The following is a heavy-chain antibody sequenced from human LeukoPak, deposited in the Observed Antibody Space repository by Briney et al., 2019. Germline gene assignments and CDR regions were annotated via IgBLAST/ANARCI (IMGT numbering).Heavy chain of an antibody. CDR2: IYYSGST. J-gene: IGHJ4*02. V-gene: IGHV4-31*03. D-gene: IGHD4-17*01. Sequence: SETLSLTCTVSGGSISSSSYYWSWIRQHPGKGLEWIGYIYYSGSTYYNPSLKSRVTISVDTSKNQFSLKLSSVTAADTAVYYCAREGYGDYARYYFDYWGQGTLVTVSS. CDR1: GGSISSSSYY. CDR3: AREGYGDYARYYFDY.